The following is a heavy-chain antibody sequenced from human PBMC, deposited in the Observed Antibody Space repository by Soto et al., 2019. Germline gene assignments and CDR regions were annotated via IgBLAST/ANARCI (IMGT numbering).Heavy chain of an antibody. V-gene: IGHV4-39*01. D-gene: IGHD4-17*01. CDR1: GGSISSSSYY. CDR2: IYYSGST. Sequence: QLQLQESGPGLVKPSETLSLTCTVSGGSISSSSYYWGWIRQPPGKGLEWIGGIYYSGSTYYNPSLKSRVTISVDTSKNQFSLKLSSVTSADTAVDYCARRNGDSYFDDWGQGTLVTVSS. J-gene: IGHJ4*02. CDR3: ARRNGDSYFDD.